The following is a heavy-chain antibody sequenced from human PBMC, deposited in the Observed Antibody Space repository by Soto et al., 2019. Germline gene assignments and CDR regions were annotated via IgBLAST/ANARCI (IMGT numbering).Heavy chain of an antibody. J-gene: IGHJ6*02. CDR3: ARGNPFNYDGFDV. V-gene: IGHV1-8*01. CDR2: MNAKSGDT. D-gene: IGHD3-3*01. CDR1: GYTFSDFD. Sequence: ASVKVSCKASGYTFSDFDINWLRQAAGQGPEWMGWMNAKSGDTFSAQRLQGKFNMTWDTSLSTAYMEVGSLTSDDAAIYYCARGNPFNYDGFDVWGQGTTVTVSS.